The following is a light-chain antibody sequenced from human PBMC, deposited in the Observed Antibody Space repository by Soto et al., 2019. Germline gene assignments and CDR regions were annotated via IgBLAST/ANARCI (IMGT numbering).Light chain of an antibody. CDR2: GAS. Sequence: EIVLTQSPGTLSLSPGERATLSCRASQSVSSSYLAWYQQKPGQAPRLLIHGASPRASGIPDRFTGSASGTDFTLTIRRLESEDFAVYYCQQYGGSPMYTFGQGTKLEIK. J-gene: IGKJ2*01. CDR3: QQYGGSPMYT. CDR1: QSVSSSY. V-gene: IGKV3-20*01.